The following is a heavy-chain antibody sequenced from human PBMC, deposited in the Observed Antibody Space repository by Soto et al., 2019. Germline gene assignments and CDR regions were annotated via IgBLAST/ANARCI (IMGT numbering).Heavy chain of an antibody. CDR3: ARGKYYDFWSGYYTGMTWFDP. D-gene: IGHD3-3*01. CDR2: IIPIFGTA. V-gene: IGHV1-69*13. J-gene: IGHJ5*02. Sequence: GASVKVSCKASGGTFSSYAISWVRQAPGQGLEWMGGIIPIFGTANYAQKFQGRVTITADESTSTAYMELGSLRSEDTAVYYCARGKYYDFWSGYYTGMTWFDPWGQGTLVTVSS. CDR1: GGTFSSYA.